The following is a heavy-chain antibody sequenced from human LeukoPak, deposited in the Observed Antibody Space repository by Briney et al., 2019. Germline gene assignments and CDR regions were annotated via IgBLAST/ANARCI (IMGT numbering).Heavy chain of an antibody. CDR3: AKVGKGQLLEAFDI. CDR2: ISHDGSNE. V-gene: IGHV3-30*18. CDR1: GFIFDNFG. Sequence: GGSLRLSCAASGFIFDNFGMHWVRQVPGKGLKWLALISHDGSNEYYGDFVKGRFTTSRDNSKNTVYLQMNALRPEDTAMYYCAKVGKGQLLEAFDIWGQGTMVTVSP. D-gene: IGHD2-2*01. J-gene: IGHJ3*02.